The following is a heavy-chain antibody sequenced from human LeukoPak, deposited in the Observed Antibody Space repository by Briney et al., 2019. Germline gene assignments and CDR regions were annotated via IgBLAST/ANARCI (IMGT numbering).Heavy chain of an antibody. Sequence: GGSLRLSCAASGFTFSSYAMIWVRQAPGKGLEWVSVNTGNGGNTYYADSVKGRFTISRDNSKNTLYLQMNSLRAEDTAVYYCAKRHDVSGPTGYFDYWGQGTLVTVSS. CDR2: NTGNGGNT. CDR1: GFTFSSYA. D-gene: IGHD3-22*01. J-gene: IGHJ4*02. CDR3: AKRHDVSGPTGYFDY. V-gene: IGHV3-23*01.